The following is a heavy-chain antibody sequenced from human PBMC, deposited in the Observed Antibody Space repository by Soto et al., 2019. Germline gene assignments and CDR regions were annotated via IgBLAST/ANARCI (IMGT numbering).Heavy chain of an antibody. CDR1: GFPFSNYS. Sequence: LGLSCAVSGFPFSNYSMNWFRQAPGGGLEYVQSISRDGGTTFYGDSVKGRFTISRDNSKNTLYLQMGSLRVEYTAVYYCVREEYDYSHSAFDVWGQGTMITVSS. D-gene: IGHD4-4*01. CDR3: VREEYDYSHSAFDV. J-gene: IGHJ3*01. CDR2: ISRDGGTT. V-gene: IGHV3-64*02.